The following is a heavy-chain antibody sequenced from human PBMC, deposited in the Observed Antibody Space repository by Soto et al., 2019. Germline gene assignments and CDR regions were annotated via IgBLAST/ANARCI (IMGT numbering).Heavy chain of an antibody. CDR2: ISSSSGYI. CDR3: ASVRSYSYGQGYGMDV. D-gene: IGHD5-18*01. CDR1: GFTFSTYS. J-gene: IGHJ6*02. V-gene: IGHV3-21*01. Sequence: EVQLVEAGGGLVKPGGSLRLSCAASGFTFSTYSMNWVRQAPGKGLEWVSSISSSSGYIYYADSVKGRFTISRDDAKNSLSLQMSSLRAEDTAVYYCASVRSYSYGQGYGMDVWGQGTTVTVSS.